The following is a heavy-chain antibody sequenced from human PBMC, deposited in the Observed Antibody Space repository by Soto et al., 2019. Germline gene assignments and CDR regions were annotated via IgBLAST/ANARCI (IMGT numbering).Heavy chain of an antibody. CDR1: GFTVSSNY. Sequence: GGSLRLSCAASGFTVSSNYMSWVRQASGKGLEWVSVIYSGGSTYYADSVKGRFTISRHNSKNTLYLQMNSLRAEDTAVYYCARGYSSSWIHGMEVWGQGTTVTVSS. J-gene: IGHJ6*02. V-gene: IGHV3-53*04. CDR3: ARGYSSSWIHGMEV. CDR2: IYSGGST. D-gene: IGHD6-13*01.